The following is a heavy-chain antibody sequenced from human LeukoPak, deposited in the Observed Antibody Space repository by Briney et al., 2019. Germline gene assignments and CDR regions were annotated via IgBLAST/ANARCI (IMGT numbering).Heavy chain of an antibody. CDR2: INHSGST. D-gene: IGHD1-26*01. Sequence: NASETLSLTCAVYGGSFSGYYWSWIRQPPGKGLEWIGEINHSGSTSYNPSLKSRVTISVDTSKNQFSLKLSSVTAADTAVYYCARFTSRATAHFDYWGQGTLVTVSS. V-gene: IGHV4-34*01. J-gene: IGHJ4*02. CDR3: ARFTSRATAHFDY. CDR1: GGSFSGYY.